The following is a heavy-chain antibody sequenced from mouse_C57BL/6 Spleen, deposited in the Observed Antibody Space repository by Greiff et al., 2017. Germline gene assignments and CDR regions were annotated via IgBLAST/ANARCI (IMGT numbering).Heavy chain of an antibody. J-gene: IGHJ3*01. D-gene: IGHD3-2*02. CDR1: GYSITSGYY. V-gene: IGHV3-6*01. CDR3: ARETAQRFAY. CDR2: ISYDGSN. Sequence: VQLKESGPGLVKPSQSLYLTCSVTGYSITSGYYWNWIRQFPGNKLEWMGYISYDGSNNYNPSLKNRISITRDTSKNQFFLKLNSVTTEDTATYYCARETAQRFAYWGQGTLVTVSA.